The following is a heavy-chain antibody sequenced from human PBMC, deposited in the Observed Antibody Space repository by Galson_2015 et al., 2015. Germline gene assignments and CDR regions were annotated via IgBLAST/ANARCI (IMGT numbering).Heavy chain of an antibody. J-gene: IGHJ4*02. CDR3: TRQYDTSGYYPY. V-gene: IGHV1-69*13. D-gene: IGHD3-22*01. CDR1: GGTFSSYP. CDR2: IIPIFGSA. Sequence: SVKVSCKASGGTFSSYPLSWVRQAPGQGLEWMGGIIPIFGSANYAQKFQGRVTITADESTSTTYMELRRLRSEDTAVYYCTRQYDTSGYYPYWGQGTLVTVSS.